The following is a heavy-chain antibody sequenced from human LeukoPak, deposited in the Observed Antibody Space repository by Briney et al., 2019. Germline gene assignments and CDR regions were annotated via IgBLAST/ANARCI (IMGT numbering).Heavy chain of an antibody. V-gene: IGHV4-38-2*02. D-gene: IGHD2-2*01. CDR2: IHHSGSRFESGST. CDR3: ARNDTSGFFND. Sequence: SETLSLTCTVSGYSIINTFYWGWIRQSPGKGLEWIGSIHHSGSRFESGSTHYNPSLKSRVTVSADTSKNQFSLTLRSVTAADTAVYFCARNDTSGFFNDWGLGILVTVSS. J-gene: IGHJ1*01. CDR1: GYSIINTFY.